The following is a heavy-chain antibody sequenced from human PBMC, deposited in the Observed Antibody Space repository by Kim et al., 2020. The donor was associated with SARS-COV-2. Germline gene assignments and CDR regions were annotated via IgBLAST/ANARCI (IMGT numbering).Heavy chain of an antibody. CDR3: AREEGDVDTAMLYGMDV. CDR1: GFTVSSNY. J-gene: IGHJ6*02. V-gene: IGHV3-53*01. CDR2: IYSGGST. Sequence: GGSLRLSCAASGFTVSSNYMSWVRQAPGKGLEWVSVIYSGGSTYYADSVKGRFTISRDNSKNTLNLQMNSLRAEDTAVYYCAREEGDVDTAMLYGMDVWGQGTTVTVSS. D-gene: IGHD5-18*01.